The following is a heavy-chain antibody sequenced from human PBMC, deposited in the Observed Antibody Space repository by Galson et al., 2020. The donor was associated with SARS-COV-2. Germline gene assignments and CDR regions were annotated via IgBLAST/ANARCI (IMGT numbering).Heavy chain of an antibody. CDR2: ITGSGETT. J-gene: IGHJ5*02. CDR3: AKEAWVEELLSPIDL. Sequence: GESLKISCAASGFTFSKYAMNWVRQAPGKGLEWVSAITGSGETTYYADSVKGQFTVSRDNSQNTLYLQMHSLRAEDTAVYYCAKEAWVEELLSPIDLWGQGALVTVS. D-gene: IGHD2-21*01. CDR1: GFTFSKYA. V-gene: IGHV3-23*01.